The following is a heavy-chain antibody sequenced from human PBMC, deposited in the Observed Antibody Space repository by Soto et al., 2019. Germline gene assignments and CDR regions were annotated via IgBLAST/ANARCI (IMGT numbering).Heavy chain of an antibody. CDR3: AGGPFGYYDFP. CDR2: INHSGST. J-gene: IGHJ4*02. CDR1: GGSFSGYY. Sequence: PSETLSLTCAVYGGSFSGYYWSWIRQPPGKGLEWIGEINHSGSTNYNPSLKSRVTISVDTSKNQFSLKLSSVTAADTAVYYCAGGPFGYYDFPWGQGTLVTVSS. D-gene: IGHD3-3*01. V-gene: IGHV4-34*01.